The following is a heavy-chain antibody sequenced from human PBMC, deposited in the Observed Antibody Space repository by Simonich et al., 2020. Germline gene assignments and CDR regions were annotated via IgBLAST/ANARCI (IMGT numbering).Heavy chain of an antibody. CDR2: MNSDGRST. CDR1: GFTFSSYG. CDR3: AREAGDLWYFDL. J-gene: IGHJ2*01. Sequence: EVQLVESGGGVVQPGGALRLSCADSGFTFSSYGMHWVRQAPGKGLWWISRMNSDGRSTSYADSVKGRFTISRDNAKNTLYLQMNSLRAEDTAVYYCAREAGDLWYFDLWGRGTLVTVSS. V-gene: IGHV3-74*01. D-gene: IGHD7-27*01.